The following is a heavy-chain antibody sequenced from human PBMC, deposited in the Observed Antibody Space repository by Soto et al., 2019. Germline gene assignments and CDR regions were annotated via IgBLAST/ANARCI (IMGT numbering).Heavy chain of an antibody. Sequence: QLQLQESGPGLVKPSGTLSLTCTVSGASITTSTYYWGWIRQPPGKGLEWIGSTRNTNYNPSLKSRVTKSIKTSKNQFSLRLRSVTAADTAVYYCATPGDYVAYWGQGTLVTVSS. CDR1: GASITTSTYY. J-gene: IGHJ4*02. D-gene: IGHD4-17*01. CDR3: ATPGDYVAY. CDR2: TRNT. V-gene: IGHV4-39*01.